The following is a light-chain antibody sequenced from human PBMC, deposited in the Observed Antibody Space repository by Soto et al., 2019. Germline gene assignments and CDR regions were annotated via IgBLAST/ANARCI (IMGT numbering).Light chain of an antibody. Sequence: QSVLTQPPSVSAAPGQKVTISCSGSSSNIENNYVSWYQQLPGTAPKLLIYDNNKRPSEIPDRFSGSKSGTSATLGITGLQTGDEADYHCGTWDSSLNGVVFGGWTKVTVL. J-gene: IGLJ2*01. CDR3: GTWDSSLNGVV. CDR2: DNN. V-gene: IGLV1-51*01. CDR1: SSNIENNY.